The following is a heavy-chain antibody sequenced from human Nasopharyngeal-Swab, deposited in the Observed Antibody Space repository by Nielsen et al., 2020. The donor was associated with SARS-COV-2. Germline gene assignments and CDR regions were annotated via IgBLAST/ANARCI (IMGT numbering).Heavy chain of an antibody. D-gene: IGHD6-19*01. CDR3: ARDGAVAGTSYFDY. CDR2: ISHDGSNK. Sequence: GGSLRLSCAASGFTFSSYAMHWVRQAPGKGLEWVAVISHDGSNKYYADSVKGRFTISRDNSKNTLYLQMNSLRAEDTVVYYCARDGAVAGTSYFDYWGQGTLVTVSS. J-gene: IGHJ4*02. CDR1: GFTFSSYA. V-gene: IGHV3-30-3*01.